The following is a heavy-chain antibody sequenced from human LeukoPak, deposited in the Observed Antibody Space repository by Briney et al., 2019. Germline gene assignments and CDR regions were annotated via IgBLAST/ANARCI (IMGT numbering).Heavy chain of an antibody. CDR3: AKDPHPDYYYYYMDV. Sequence: GGSLRLSCAASGFTLTDYSMSWVRQTPGKGLEWVAVIWYDGSNNYYADSVKGRFTISRDNSKNTLYLQMNSLRAEDTAVYYCAKDPHPDYYYYYMDVWGKGTTVTVSS. CDR1: GFTLTDYS. J-gene: IGHJ6*03. CDR2: IWYDGSNN. V-gene: IGHV3-33*06.